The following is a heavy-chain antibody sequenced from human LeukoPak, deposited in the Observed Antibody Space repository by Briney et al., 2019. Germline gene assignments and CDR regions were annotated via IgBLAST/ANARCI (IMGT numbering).Heavy chain of an antibody. V-gene: IGHV3-23*01. CDR2: ISGSGGDT. J-gene: IGHJ4*02. CDR3: ANRIGDY. Sequence: PGGSLRLSCAASGFTFSNFLMTWVRQAPGKGPEWVSAISGSGGDTYYADSVKGRFTISRDNSKNTLYLQMNSLRAEDTAVYYCANRIGDYWGQGTLVTVSS. D-gene: IGHD1-14*01. CDR1: GFTFSNFL.